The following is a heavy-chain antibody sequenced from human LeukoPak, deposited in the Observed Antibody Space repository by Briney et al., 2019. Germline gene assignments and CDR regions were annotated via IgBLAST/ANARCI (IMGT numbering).Heavy chain of an antibody. CDR1: GFTFSSYA. Sequence: PGASLRLSCAASGFTFSSYAMHWVRQAPGKGLEWVAVISYDGSNTYYADSAKGRFTISRDNSKNTLYLQMNSLRAEDTAVYYCARDVGAARPSRGSYFDYWGQGTLVTVSS. V-gene: IGHV3-30*01. CDR3: ARDVGAARPSRGSYFDY. D-gene: IGHD6-6*01. CDR2: ISYDGSNT. J-gene: IGHJ4*02.